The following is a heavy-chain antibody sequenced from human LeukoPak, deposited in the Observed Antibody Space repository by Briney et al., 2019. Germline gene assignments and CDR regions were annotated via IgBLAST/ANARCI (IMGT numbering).Heavy chain of an antibody. CDR2: FDPEDGET. CDR1: GYTLTELS. J-gene: IGHJ6*02. D-gene: IGHD5-18*01. CDR3: ATAPRGVDTAIPGGDV. Sequence: ASVKVSCKVSGYTLTELSMHWVRQAPGKGLEWMGGFDPEDGETIYAQKFQGRVTMTEDTSTDTAYMELSSLRSEDTAVYYCATAPRGVDTAIPGGDVWGQGTTVTVSS. V-gene: IGHV1-24*01.